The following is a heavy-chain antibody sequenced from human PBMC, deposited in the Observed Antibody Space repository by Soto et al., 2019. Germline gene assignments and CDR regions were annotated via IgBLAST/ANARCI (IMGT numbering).Heavy chain of an antibody. V-gene: IGHV5-51*01. J-gene: IGHJ6*02. D-gene: IGHD2-8*01. CDR2: IYPGDSDT. CDR3: ARPTNRSKYYNGMDV. CDR1: GYSFTSYW. Sequence: GESLKISCKGSGYSFTSYWIGWVRQMPGKGLECMGIIYPGDSDTRYSPSFQGQVTISADKSISTAYLQWSSLKASDTAMYYCARPTNRSKYYNGMDVWGQGTTVTVSS.